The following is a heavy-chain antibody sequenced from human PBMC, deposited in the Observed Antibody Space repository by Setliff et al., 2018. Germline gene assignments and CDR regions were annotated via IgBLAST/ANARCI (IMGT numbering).Heavy chain of an antibody. CDR3: ARSFSRREKFLLDY. CDR1: GGSISSGDYY. CDR2: IYTSGST. V-gene: IGHV4-61*02. J-gene: IGHJ4*02. Sequence: PSETLSLTCTVSGGSISSGDYYWSWIRQPAGKGLEWIGRIYTSGSTYYNPSLKSRVTISVDTSKNQFSLKVSSVTAADTAVYYCARSFSRREKFLLDYWGQGALVTVSS.